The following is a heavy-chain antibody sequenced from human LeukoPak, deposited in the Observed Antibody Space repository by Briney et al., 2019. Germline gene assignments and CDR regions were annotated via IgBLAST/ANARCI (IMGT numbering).Heavy chain of an antibody. CDR3: AKDRYGDYGSDY. V-gene: IGHV3-23*01. D-gene: IGHD4-17*01. Sequence: GGSLRLSCAASGFTFSSYGMSWVRQAPGKGLEWVSAISGSGGSTYYADSVKGRFTISRDNSKNTLYLQMNSLRAEDTAVYYCAKDRYGDYGSDYWGQGTLVTVSS. CDR2: ISGSGGST. J-gene: IGHJ4*02. CDR1: GFTFSSYG.